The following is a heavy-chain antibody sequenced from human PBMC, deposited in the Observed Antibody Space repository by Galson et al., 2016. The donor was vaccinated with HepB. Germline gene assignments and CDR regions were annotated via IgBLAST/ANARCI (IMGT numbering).Heavy chain of an antibody. D-gene: IGHD3-10*01. V-gene: IGHV3-30*04. CDR1: GFTFSSYA. Sequence: SLRLSCAASGFTFSSYAMHWVRQAPGKGLEWVAVISYDGSYESYAGAVKGRLTISRDNFKNTLYLHLNSLRAEETAVYYCARAVHGSGSYWDKWGQGTLVAVSS. J-gene: IGHJ4*02. CDR2: ISYDGSYE. CDR3: ARAVHGSGSYWDK.